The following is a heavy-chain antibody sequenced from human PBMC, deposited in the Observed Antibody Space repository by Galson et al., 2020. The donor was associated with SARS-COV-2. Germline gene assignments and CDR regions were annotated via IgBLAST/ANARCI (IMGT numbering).Heavy chain of an antibody. V-gene: IGHV1-18*04. CDR2: INAYNGNT. CDR1: GYSFSSYG. CDR3: ARDRTAMVVDY. J-gene: IGHJ4*02. Sequence: ASVKVSCKASGYSFSSYGVTWVRQAPGQGLEWVGRINAYNGNTDHAQKLQGRVTMTIDTSTSTAYMELRSLRSNDTAVYYCARDRTAMVVDYWGQGTLVTVSS. D-gene: IGHD5-18*01.